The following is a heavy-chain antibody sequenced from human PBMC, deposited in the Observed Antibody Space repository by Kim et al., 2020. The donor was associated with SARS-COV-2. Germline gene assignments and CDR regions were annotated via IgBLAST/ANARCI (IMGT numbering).Heavy chain of an antibody. V-gene: IGHV3-30*07. CDR3: ARGTGGYYDSSGHFDY. D-gene: IGHD3-22*01. Sequence: SVKGRFTISRDNSKNTLYLQMNSLRAEDTAVYYCARGTGGYYDSSGHFDYWGQGTLVTVSS. J-gene: IGHJ4*02.